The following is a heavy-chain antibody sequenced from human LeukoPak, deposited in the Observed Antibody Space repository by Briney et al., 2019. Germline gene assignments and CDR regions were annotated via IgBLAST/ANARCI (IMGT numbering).Heavy chain of an antibody. CDR3: ARVTNGYGDYYFDY. D-gene: IGHD4-17*01. J-gene: IGHJ4*02. CDR1: GGSISSYY. CDR2: IYTSGST. Sequence: SETLSLTCTVSGGSISSYYWSWIRQPAGKGLEWIGRIYTSGSTNYNPSLKSRVTMSVDTSKNQFSLKLSSVTAADTAVYYCARVTNGYGDYYFDYWGQGTLVTVSS. V-gene: IGHV4-4*07.